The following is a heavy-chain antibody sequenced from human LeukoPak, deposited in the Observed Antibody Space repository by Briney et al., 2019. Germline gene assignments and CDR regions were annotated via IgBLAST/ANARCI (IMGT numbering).Heavy chain of an antibody. J-gene: IGHJ4*02. Sequence: SETLSLTCTVSGGSISSSSYYWGWIRQPPGKGLEWIGSIYYSGSTYFNPSLKSRVTISVDTSKNQFSLKLSSVTAADTAVYYCARHTPLGIKIDYWGQGTLVTVSS. D-gene: IGHD3-16*01. V-gene: IGHV4-39*01. CDR1: GGSISSSSYY. CDR2: IYYSGST. CDR3: ARHTPLGIKIDY.